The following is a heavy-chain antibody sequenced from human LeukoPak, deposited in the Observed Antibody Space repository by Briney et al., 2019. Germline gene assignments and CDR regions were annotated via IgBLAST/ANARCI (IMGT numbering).Heavy chain of an antibody. D-gene: IGHD2/OR15-2a*01. J-gene: IGHJ4*02. CDR1: GGSISSGSYY. Sequence: TSETLSLTCTVSGGSISSGSYYWSWIRQPAGKGLEWIGRIYTSGSTNYNPSLKSRVTISVDTSKNRFSPKLSSVTAADTAVYYCAREGTTHPDYWGQGTLVTVSS. CDR2: IYTSGST. CDR3: AREGTTHPDY. V-gene: IGHV4-61*02.